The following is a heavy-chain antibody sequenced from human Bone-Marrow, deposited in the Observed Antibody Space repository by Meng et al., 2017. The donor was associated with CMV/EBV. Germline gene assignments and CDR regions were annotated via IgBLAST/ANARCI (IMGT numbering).Heavy chain of an antibody. J-gene: IGHJ4*02. V-gene: IGHV3-7*01. CDR1: GFTFSSYW. Sequence: GGSLRLSCAASGFTFSSYWMSWVRQAPGKGLEWVANIKQDGSEKYYVDSVKGRFTISRDNAKNSLYLQMNSLRAEDTAVYYCAREGTIFGAEPYYCDYWGQGTLVTVYS. D-gene: IGHD3-3*01. CDR3: AREGTIFGAEPYYCDY. CDR2: IKQDGSEK.